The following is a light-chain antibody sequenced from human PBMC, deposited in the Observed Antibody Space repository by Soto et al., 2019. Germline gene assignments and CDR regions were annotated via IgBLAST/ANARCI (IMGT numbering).Light chain of an antibody. J-gene: IGKJ5*01. CDR2: GAS. V-gene: IGKV1-13*02. Sequence: AIRMTQSPSSLSASTGDRVTTTCRASQSITTYLNWYRQKPGKAPKLLIYGASNLESGVPSRFSGSGSGTDFTLTISNLQPEDFATYYCQQLNAYPLTFGQGTRLEIK. CDR1: QSITTY. CDR3: QQLNAYPLT.